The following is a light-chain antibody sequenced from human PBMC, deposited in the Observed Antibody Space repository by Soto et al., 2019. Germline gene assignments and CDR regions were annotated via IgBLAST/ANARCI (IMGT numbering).Light chain of an antibody. Sequence: DIQMTQSPFTLSASVRDRFTITCRASQSISSWLAWYHQKPGKAPKLLIYKASTLESGVPSNFSGSGSGTEFTLTISSLQPEDFATYYCQQYNSYPWALGQGTKVDIK. CDR1: QSISSW. CDR3: QQYNSYPWA. J-gene: IGKJ1*01. CDR2: KAS. V-gene: IGKV1-5*03.